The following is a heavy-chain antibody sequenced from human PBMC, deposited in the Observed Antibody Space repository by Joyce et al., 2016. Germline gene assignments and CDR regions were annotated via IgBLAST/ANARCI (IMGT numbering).Heavy chain of an antibody. CDR2: IYYSGST. D-gene: IGHD3-22*01. Sequence: QLQLQESGPGLVKPLETLSLTCTVSGGSIRSSNYYWGWIRQPPKKGLEWIGSIYYSGSTYYNPSLKSRLTISVDTSKNQFSVKLNSVTAADTAVYYCTRLNYYDSSYDYWGQGTLVTVSS. CDR3: TRLNYYDSSYDY. CDR1: GGSIRSSNYY. V-gene: IGHV4-39*01. J-gene: IGHJ4*02.